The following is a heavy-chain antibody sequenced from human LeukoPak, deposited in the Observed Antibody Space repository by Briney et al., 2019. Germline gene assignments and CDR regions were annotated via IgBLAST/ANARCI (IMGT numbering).Heavy chain of an antibody. CDR1: GYDFSGYH. Sequence: ASVKVSCKTSGYDFSGYHLHWVRQAPGQGLEWLGWIHPNTGDTKYSRKFQGRVTMTRDTSIKTAYMELSSLTSNDTAVYYCARKGAECSSSLMLNGWFDPWGQGTLVTVSS. D-gene: IGHD6-13*01. J-gene: IGHJ5*02. CDR3: ARKGAECSSSLMLNGWFDP. CDR2: IHPNTGDT. V-gene: IGHV1-2*02.